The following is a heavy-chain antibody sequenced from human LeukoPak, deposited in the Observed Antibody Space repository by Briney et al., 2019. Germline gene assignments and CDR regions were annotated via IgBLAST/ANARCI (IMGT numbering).Heavy chain of an antibody. Sequence: GGSLRLSCAGSGFAFSTYWMSWVRQAPGKGLEWVANINQDGREKHCVDSVKGRFTISRDNAKNSLYLQMNSLRAEDTAVYYCARAMLSWRQGTLVTVSS. D-gene: IGHD3-16*01. CDR1: GFAFSTYW. V-gene: IGHV3-7*01. CDR2: INQDGREK. J-gene: IGHJ4*02. CDR3: ARAMLS.